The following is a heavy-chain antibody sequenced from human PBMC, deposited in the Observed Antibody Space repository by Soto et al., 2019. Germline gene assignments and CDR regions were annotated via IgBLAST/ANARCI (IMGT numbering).Heavy chain of an antibody. J-gene: IGHJ4*02. V-gene: IGHV1-69*06. CDR3: ARDRSSSGYNGTFYFDS. Sequence: QVQLVQSGAEVRKPGSSVKVSCKASGGTFTTYDISWVRQAPGQGLEWMGGITPLFDATNYAQRFQGRVTITADKAAGTAYMEFSSLRSGDTAMYYCARDRSSSGYNGTFYFDSWGQGTLVTVSS. CDR1: GGTFTTYD. D-gene: IGHD6-25*01. CDR2: ITPLFDAT.